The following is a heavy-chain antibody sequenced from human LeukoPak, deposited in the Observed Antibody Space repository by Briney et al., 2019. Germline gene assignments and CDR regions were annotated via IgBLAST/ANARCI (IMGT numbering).Heavy chain of an antibody. Sequence: ASVKVSCTASGYTFTSYDINWVRQATGQGLEWMGWMNPNSGNTGYAQKFQGRVTITRNTSISTAYMELSSLRSEDTAVYYCARGYSSGWYHPVSYWGQGTLVTVSS. D-gene: IGHD6-19*01. V-gene: IGHV1-8*03. CDR3: ARGYSSGWYHPVSY. J-gene: IGHJ4*02. CDR1: GYTFTSYD. CDR2: MNPNSGNT.